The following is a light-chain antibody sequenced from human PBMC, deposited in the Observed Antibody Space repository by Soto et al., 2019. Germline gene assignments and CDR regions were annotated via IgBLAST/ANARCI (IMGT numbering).Light chain of an antibody. CDR2: DTD. CDR3: LLSYTGRLYV. V-gene: IGLV7-46*01. J-gene: IGLJ1*01. Sequence: QAVVTQEPSLTVSPGGTVTLTCGSSTGPVTNGHFPYWFQQKPGQAPRPLIYDTDNKHSWTPARFSASLRGDKAALTLSGALPEDEADYYCLLSYTGRLYVFGPGTKVTVL. CDR1: TGPVTNGHF.